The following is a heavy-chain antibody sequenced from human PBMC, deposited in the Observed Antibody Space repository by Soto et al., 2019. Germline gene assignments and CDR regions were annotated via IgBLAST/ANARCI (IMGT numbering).Heavy chain of an antibody. D-gene: IGHD2-2*01. CDR2: ISGSGRYI. Sequence: EVQLVESGGGLVKPGGSLRLSCAASGFTFSTYSMNWVRQAPGKGLEWVSSISGSGRYIYYADSVKGRFTISRDNAENSLYMQMNSLRAEDTAVYYCARVGGGVVVVPGVNRADYWGQGTLVTVSS. V-gene: IGHV3-21*01. CDR1: GFTFSTYS. J-gene: IGHJ4*02. CDR3: ARVGGGVVVVPGVNRADY.